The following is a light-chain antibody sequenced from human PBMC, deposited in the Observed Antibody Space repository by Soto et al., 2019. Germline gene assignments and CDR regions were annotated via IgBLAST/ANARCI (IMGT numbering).Light chain of an antibody. CDR3: LQDYNYPRT. CDR2: EAS. V-gene: IGKV1-6*01. Sequence: AIQMTQSPSSLSASVGDRVTRTCRASQDIGKDLGWYQQKPGEAPKLLIFEASTVQTGVPSRFSGSGSGTDFTLTISSLQPEDFATYFCLQDYNYPRTFGQGT. J-gene: IGKJ1*01. CDR1: QDIGKD.